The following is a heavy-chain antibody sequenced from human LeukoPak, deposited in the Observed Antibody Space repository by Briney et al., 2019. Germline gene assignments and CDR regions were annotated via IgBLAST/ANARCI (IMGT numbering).Heavy chain of an antibody. V-gene: IGHV1-69*06. D-gene: IGHD3-9*01. CDR3: ARFSNPDILTGYYVY. CDR1: AGTFSSYA. Sequence: SVKVSCKASAGTFSSYAISWVRQAPGQGLEWMGGIIPIFGTANYAQKFQGRVTITADKSTSTAYMELSSLRSEDTAVYYCARFSNPDILTGYYVYWGRGTLVTVSS. CDR2: IIPIFGTA. J-gene: IGHJ4*02.